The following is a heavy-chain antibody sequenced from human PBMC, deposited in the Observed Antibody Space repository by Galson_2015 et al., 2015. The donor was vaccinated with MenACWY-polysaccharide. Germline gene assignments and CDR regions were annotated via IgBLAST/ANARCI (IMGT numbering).Heavy chain of an antibody. J-gene: IGHJ4*02. Sequence: SVKVFCKASRGTFSNHGFTWVRQAPGRGLEWMGRIIPFIDMKNYAQNFQGRVTITADHSTSTVYMEVTSLTSNDTAVYYCARVDCSGDRCYLGSWGQGTLVIVSS. D-gene: IGHD2-15*01. CDR2: IIPFIDMK. CDR1: RGTFSNHG. V-gene: IGHV1-69*04. CDR3: ARVDCSGDRCYLGS.